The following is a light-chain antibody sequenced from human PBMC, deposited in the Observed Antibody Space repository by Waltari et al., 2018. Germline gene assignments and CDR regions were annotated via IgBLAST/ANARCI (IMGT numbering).Light chain of an antibody. Sequence: SSELTQDPAVSVALGQTVRITCQGDSLRDYYVSWNQQKPGQAPGLVIYGENNRPSGIPDRFSGSSSGNTASLTITGAQAEDEADYYCLSRDSTGSHPVFGGGTKLTVL. V-gene: IGLV3-19*01. CDR1: SLRDYY. CDR2: GEN. J-gene: IGLJ2*01. CDR3: LSRDSTGSHPV.